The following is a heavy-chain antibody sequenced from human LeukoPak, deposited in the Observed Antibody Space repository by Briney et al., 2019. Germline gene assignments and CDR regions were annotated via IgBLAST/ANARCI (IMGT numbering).Heavy chain of an antibody. D-gene: IGHD3-16*01. J-gene: IGHJ4*02. Sequence: GGSLRLSCAASGFTFSSYSMNWVRQAPGKGLEWVSSISSSSSYIYYADSVKGRFTISRDNAKNSLYLQVNSLRVEDTAVYYCASLNYGQVWGSPHYYFDYWGQGILVTVSS. CDR1: GFTFSSYS. CDR2: ISSSSSYI. CDR3: ASLNYGQVWGSPHYYFDY. V-gene: IGHV3-21*06.